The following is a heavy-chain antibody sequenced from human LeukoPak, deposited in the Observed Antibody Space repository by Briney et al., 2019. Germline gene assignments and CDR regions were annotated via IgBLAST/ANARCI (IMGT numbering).Heavy chain of an antibody. Sequence: GGSLRLSCVASGFTFDENAIHWVRQAPGRGLEWVSGISWNSGVIDYADSVKGRFTISRDNAKNSLYLQMNSLRAEDTAVYYCASGRWLLTYWGQGTLVTVSS. D-gene: IGHD5-24*01. CDR3: ASGRWLLTY. V-gene: IGHV3-9*01. CDR1: GFTFDENA. CDR2: ISWNSGVI. J-gene: IGHJ4*02.